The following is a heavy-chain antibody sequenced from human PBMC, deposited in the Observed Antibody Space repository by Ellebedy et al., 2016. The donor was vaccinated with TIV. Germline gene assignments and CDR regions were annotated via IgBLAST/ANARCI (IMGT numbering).Heavy chain of an antibody. CDR1: GGSISSYY. Sequence: SETLSLTXTVSGGSISSYYWSWIRQPPGKGLEWIGYIYYSGSTNYNPSLKSRVTMSVDTSKNQFSLKLSSVTAADTAVYYCAREVDQLLSYYYYYYYMDVWGKGTTVTVSS. CDR3: AREVDQLLSYYYYYYYMDV. J-gene: IGHJ6*03. V-gene: IGHV4-59*08. D-gene: IGHD2-2*01. CDR2: IYYSGST.